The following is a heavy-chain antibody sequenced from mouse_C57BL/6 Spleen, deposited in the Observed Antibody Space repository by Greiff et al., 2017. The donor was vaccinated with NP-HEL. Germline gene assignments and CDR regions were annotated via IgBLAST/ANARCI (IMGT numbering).Heavy chain of an antibody. V-gene: IGHV1-26*01. J-gene: IGHJ1*03. Sequence: VHVKQSGPELVKPGASVKISCKASGYTFTDYYMNWVKQSHGKSLEWIGDINPNNGGTSYNQKFKGKATLTVDKSSSTAYMELRSLTSEDSAVYYCARRITTVVDYWYFDVWGTGTTVTVSS. CDR1: GYTFTDYY. CDR3: ARRITTVVDYWYFDV. D-gene: IGHD1-1*01. CDR2: INPNNGGT.